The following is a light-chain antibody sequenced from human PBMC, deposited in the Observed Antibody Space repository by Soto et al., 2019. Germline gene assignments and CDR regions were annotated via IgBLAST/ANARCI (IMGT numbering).Light chain of an antibody. V-gene: IGLV2-8*01. CDR2: EVS. CDR3: SSYAGSNRGV. Sequence: QSALTQPPSASGSPGQSVTISCTGTSSDVGGYNYVSWYQQHPGKAPKLMIYEVSKRPSGVPDRFSGSKSCNTASLTVPGLQAEDEADYYCSSYAGSNRGVFGGGTKLTVL. CDR1: SSDVGGYNY. J-gene: IGLJ2*01.